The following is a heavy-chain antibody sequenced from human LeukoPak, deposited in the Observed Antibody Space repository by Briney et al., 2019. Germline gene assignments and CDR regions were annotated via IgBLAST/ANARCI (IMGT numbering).Heavy chain of an antibody. CDR1: GLTFSSYG. J-gene: IGHJ4*02. CDR3: AKDSTGYSYGPEDC. CDR2: ISYDGSNK. V-gene: IGHV3-30*18. Sequence: GGSLRLSCAASGLTFSSYGMHWVRQAPGKGLEWVAVISYDGSNKYYADSVKGRFTISRDNSKNTLYLQMNSLRAEDTAVYYCAKDSTGYSYGPEDCWGQGTLVTVSS. D-gene: IGHD5-18*01.